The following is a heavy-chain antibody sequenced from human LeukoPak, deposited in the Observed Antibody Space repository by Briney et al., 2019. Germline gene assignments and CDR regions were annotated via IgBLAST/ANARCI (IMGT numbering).Heavy chain of an antibody. CDR1: GFTFDDYA. D-gene: IGHD1-1*01. CDR3: AKDIGAGGDTYNDY. J-gene: IGHJ4*02. CDR2: ISWNSGSI. V-gene: IGHV3-9*01. Sequence: GGSLRLSCAASGFTFDDYAMHWVRQAPGKGLEWVSGISWNSGSIGYADSVKGRFTISRDNAKNSLYLQMNSLRAEDTALYYCAKDIGAGGDTYNDYCGQGTLVTVCS.